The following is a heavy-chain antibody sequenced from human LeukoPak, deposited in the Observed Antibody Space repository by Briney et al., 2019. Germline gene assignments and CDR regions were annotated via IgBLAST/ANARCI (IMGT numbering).Heavy chain of an antibody. CDR3: ATWYSSNQAPGVY. CDR1: GYTFTGYY. D-gene: IGHD6-13*01. J-gene: IGHJ4*02. Sequence: GASVKVSCKASGYTFTGYYMHWVRQAPGQGLEWMGRINPNSGGTNYAQKFQGRVTMTRDTSISTAYMELSRLRSDDTAVYYCATWYSSNQAPGVYWGPGTLVTVSS. V-gene: IGHV1-2*06. CDR2: INPNSGGT.